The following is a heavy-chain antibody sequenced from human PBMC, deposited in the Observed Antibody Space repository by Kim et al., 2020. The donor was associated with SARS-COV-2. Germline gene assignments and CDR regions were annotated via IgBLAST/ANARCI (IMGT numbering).Heavy chain of an antibody. D-gene: IGHD3-22*01. J-gene: IGHJ4*01. CDR2: IIHILGIA. CDR3: SSAAHYSDSSRYHYFDY. V-gene: IGHV1-69*04. Sequence: SVKVSCKASGGTFSSYAISWVRQAPGQGLDWMGRIIHILGIANYAQKFQGRVTITADKSTSTPYIELSNLRSEDTAVYYCSSAAHYSDSSRYHYFDYWG. CDR1: GGTFSSYA.